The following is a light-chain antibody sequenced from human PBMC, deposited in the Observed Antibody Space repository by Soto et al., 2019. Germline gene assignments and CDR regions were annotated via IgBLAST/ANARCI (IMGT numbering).Light chain of an antibody. Sequence: DVVMTQSPLSLPVTLGQPASISCRSSQSLVYSDGNTYLTWFQQRPGQSPRRLIYKVSYRDSGVPDRFSGSGSDTDFTLKISRVEADDVGVYYCMQGTHWPFTFGPGTKVDIK. CDR3: MQGTHWPFT. J-gene: IGKJ3*01. CDR2: KVS. V-gene: IGKV2-30*01. CDR1: QSLVYSDGNTY.